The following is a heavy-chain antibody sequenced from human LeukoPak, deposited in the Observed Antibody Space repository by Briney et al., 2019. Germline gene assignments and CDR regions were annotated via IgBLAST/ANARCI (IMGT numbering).Heavy chain of an antibody. D-gene: IGHD2-15*01. CDR3: AREGLCSGGSCTFDY. V-gene: IGHV4-38-2*02. Sequence: PSETLSLTCAVPGYSISSGYSWGWFRQPPGKGLEWIGSIYHSGSTYYNPSLKSRVTISVDTSKNQFSLKLSSVTAADTAVYYCAREGLCSGGSCTFDYWGQGTLVTVSS. CDR1: GYSISSGYS. J-gene: IGHJ4*02. CDR2: IYHSGST.